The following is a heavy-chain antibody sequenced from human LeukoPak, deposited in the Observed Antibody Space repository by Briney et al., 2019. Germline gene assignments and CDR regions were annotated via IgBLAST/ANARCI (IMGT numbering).Heavy chain of an antibody. CDR2: IYHSGST. CDR1: GYSISIGYY. V-gene: IGHV4-38-2*02. CDR3: ARDNCSGGSCYFDY. Sequence: SETLSLTCTVSGYSISIGYYWGWIRQPPGKGLEWIGSIYHSGSTYYNPSLKSRVTMSVDTSKNQFSLKLSSVTAADTAVYYCARDNCSGGSCYFDYWGQGTLVTVSS. J-gene: IGHJ4*02. D-gene: IGHD2-15*01.